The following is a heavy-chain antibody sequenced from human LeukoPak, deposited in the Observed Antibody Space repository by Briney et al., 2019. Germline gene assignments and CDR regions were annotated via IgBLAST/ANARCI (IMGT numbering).Heavy chain of an antibody. D-gene: IGHD6-19*01. V-gene: IGHV3-23*01. CDR3: AKDGQWLVPTFDY. J-gene: IGHJ4*02. Sequence: GGSLRLSCAASGFTFSSYAMSWVRQAPGKGLEWVSHISGGGGTTYYADAVKGRFTISRDNSKNTLYLQINSPRAEDTAIYYCAKDGQWLVPTFDYWSQGTLVTVSS. CDR2: ISGGGGTT. CDR1: GFTFSSYA.